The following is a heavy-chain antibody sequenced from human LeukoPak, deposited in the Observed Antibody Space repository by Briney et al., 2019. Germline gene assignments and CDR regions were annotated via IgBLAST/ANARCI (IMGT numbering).Heavy chain of an antibody. CDR3: ARATYYDLLEDNANWFDP. J-gene: IGHJ5*02. V-gene: IGHV4-39*01. D-gene: IGHD3-3*01. Sequence: SETLSLTCTVPGGSISSSSYYWGWIRQPPGKGLEWIGSIYYSGSTYYNPSLKSRVTISVDTSKNQFSLKLSSVTAADTAVYYCARATYYDLLEDNANWFDPWGQGTLVTVSS. CDR2: IYYSGST. CDR1: GGSISSSSYY.